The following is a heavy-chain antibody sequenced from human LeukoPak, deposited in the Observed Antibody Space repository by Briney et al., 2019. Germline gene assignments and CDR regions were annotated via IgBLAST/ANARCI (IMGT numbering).Heavy chain of an antibody. J-gene: IGHJ5*02. CDR1: GYIFTSYG. CDR2: ISAYNGNT. V-gene: IGHV1-18*04. CDR3: ARDRRSRFGELLQNWFDP. D-gene: IGHD3-10*01. Sequence: ASVKVSCKASGYIFTSYGISWVRQAPGQGLEWMGWISAYNGNTNYAQKLQGRVTMTTDTSTSTAYMELRSLRPDDTAVYYCARDRRSRFGELLQNWFDPWGQGTLVTVSS.